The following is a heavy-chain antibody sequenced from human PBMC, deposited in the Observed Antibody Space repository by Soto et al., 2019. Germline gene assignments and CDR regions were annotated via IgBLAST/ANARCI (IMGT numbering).Heavy chain of an antibody. V-gene: IGHV1-46*03. D-gene: IGHD3-9*01. CDR1: GYTFTSYY. CDR2: INPSGGST. Sequence: GASVKVSCKASGYTFTSYYMHWVRQAPGQGLEWMGIINPSGGSTSYAQKFQGRVTMTRDTSTSTVYMELSSLRSEDTAVYYCANEEYDILTGSPKTKDAFDIWGQGTMVTVS. CDR3: ANEEYDILTGSPKTKDAFDI. J-gene: IGHJ3*02.